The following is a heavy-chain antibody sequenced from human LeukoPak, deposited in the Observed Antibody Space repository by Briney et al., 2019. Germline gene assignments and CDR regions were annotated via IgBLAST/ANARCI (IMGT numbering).Heavy chain of an antibody. J-gene: IGHJ4*02. CDR1: GFTFSSYA. Sequence: PGGSLRLSCAASGFTFSSYAMSWVRQAPGKGLEWVSAISGSGGSTYYADSVKGRFTISTDNSKTTLYLQMNSLRAEDTAVYYCASSLFSIVGATDDYWGQGTLVTVSS. CDR2: ISGSGGST. D-gene: IGHD1-26*01. V-gene: IGHV3-23*01. CDR3: ASSLFSIVGATDDY.